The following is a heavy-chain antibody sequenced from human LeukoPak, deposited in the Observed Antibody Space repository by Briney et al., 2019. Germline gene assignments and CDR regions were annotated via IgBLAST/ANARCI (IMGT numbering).Heavy chain of an antibody. CDR1: GFTFSSYA. CDR3: AKDYYDSSGSGSVVFDI. J-gene: IGHJ3*02. CDR2: ISGSGGST. Sequence: AGGSLRLSCAASGFTFSSYAMSWVRQAPGKGLEWVSAISGSGGSTYYADSVKGRFTISRDNSKNTLYLQMNSLRAEDTAVYYCAKDYYDSSGSGSVVFDIWGQGTMVIVSS. V-gene: IGHV3-23*01. D-gene: IGHD3-22*01.